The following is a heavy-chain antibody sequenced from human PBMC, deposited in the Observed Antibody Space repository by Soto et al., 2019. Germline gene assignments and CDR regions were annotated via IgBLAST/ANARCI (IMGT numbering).Heavy chain of an antibody. CDR1: GGSISSGDYY. Sequence: SETLSLTCTVSGGSISSGDYYWSWIRQPPGKGLEWIGYIYYSGSTYYNPSLKSRVTISVDTSKNQFSLKLSSVTAADTAVYYCACPKDGYNDDAFDIWGQGTMVTVSS. J-gene: IGHJ3*02. CDR2: IYYSGST. CDR3: ACPKDGYNDDAFDI. V-gene: IGHV4-30-4*01. D-gene: IGHD5-18*01.